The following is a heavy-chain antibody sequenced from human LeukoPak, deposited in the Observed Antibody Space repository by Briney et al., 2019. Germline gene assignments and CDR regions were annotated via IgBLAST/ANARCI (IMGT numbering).Heavy chain of an antibody. CDR1: RFTFSTYW. CDR2: VSGSGAHT. Sequence: GGSLRLSRAASRFTFSTYWMHWVPQAPGKGLQWVSAVSGSGAHTYYAGSVKGRFTISRDNAKNTVYLQMNSLRAEDTAVYYCIRSRSGSYGYFDYWGQGTLVTGSS. V-gene: IGHV3-74*01. CDR3: IRSRSGSYGYFDY. J-gene: IGHJ4*02. D-gene: IGHD3-10*01.